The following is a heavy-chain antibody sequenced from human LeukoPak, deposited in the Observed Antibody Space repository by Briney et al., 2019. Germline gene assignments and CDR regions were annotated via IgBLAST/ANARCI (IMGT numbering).Heavy chain of an antibody. CDR1: GFTFSSYS. CDR3: ARDGTGGGAFDI. J-gene: IGHJ3*02. CDR2: ISSSSSYI. D-gene: IGHD6-13*01. V-gene: IGHV3-21*01. Sequence: GGSLRLSCAASGFTFSSYSMNWVRQAPGKGLEWVSSISSSSSYIYYADSAKGRFTISRDNAKNSLYLQMNSLRAEDTAVYYCARDGTGGGAFDIWGQGTMVTVSS.